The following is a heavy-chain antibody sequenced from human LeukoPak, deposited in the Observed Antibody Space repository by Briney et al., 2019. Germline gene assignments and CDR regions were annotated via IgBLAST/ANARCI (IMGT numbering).Heavy chain of an antibody. D-gene: IGHD3-16*02. CDR3: AKDPGYDYVWGSYRHLDY. CDR2: ISGSGGST. Sequence: AGGSLRLSCAASGFTFSSYAMSWVRQAPGKGLEWVSAISGSGGSTYYADSVKGRFTISRDNSKNTLYLQMNSLRAEDTAVYYCAKDPGYDYVWGSYRHLDYWGQGTLVTVSS. V-gene: IGHV3-23*01. J-gene: IGHJ4*02. CDR1: GFTFSSYA.